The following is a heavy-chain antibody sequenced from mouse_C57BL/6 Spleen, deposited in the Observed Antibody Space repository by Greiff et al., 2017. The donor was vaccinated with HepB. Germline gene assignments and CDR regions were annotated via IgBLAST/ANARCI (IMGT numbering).Heavy chain of an antibody. V-gene: IGHV1-26*01. CDR3: GGGYGNFAWFAY. J-gene: IGHJ3*01. CDR2: INPNNGGT. Sequence: VQLQQSGPELVKPGASVKISCKASGYTFTDYYMNWVKQSHGKSLEWIGDINPNNGGTSYHQTFKGKATLTVDKSSSTAYMEHRSLTSEDSAVYYCGGGYGNFAWFAYWGQRTLVTVSA. CDR1: GYTFTDYY. D-gene: IGHD2-1*01.